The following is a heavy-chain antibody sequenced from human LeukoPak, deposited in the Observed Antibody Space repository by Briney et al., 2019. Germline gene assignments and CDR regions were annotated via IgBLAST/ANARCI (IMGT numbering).Heavy chain of an antibody. V-gene: IGHV3-21*01. Sequence: PGGSLRLSCAASGFTFSSYSMNWVRQAPGKGLEWVSSISSSSSYIYYADSVKGRFTISRDNAKNSLYLQMNSLRAEDTAVYYCARGYCSSTSCYQQHDAFDIWGQGTMVTVSS. D-gene: IGHD2-2*01. CDR1: GFTFSSYS. CDR2: ISSSSSYI. J-gene: IGHJ3*02. CDR3: ARGYCSSTSCYQQHDAFDI.